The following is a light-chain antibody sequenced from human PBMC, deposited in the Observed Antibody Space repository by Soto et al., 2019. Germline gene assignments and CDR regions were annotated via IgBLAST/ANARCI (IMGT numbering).Light chain of an antibody. CDR2: AAS. J-gene: IGKJ2*01. V-gene: IGKV1-9*01. CDR1: QGINSY. Sequence: DIQLTQSPSFLSASVGDRVTITCRASQGINSYLAWYQQKPGKVPQLLIYAASTLQSGVPSRFSGSGSGTEFTLSISSLQPEDFATYYCHQLNSYPLTFGQGTILEIK. CDR3: HQLNSYPLT.